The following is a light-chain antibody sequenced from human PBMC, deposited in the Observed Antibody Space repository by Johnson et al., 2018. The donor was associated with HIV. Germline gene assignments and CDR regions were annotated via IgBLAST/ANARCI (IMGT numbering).Light chain of an antibody. V-gene: IGLV1-51*02. CDR2: ENT. CDR1: SSNIGNNY. J-gene: IGLJ1*01. CDR3: GTWDSSLSAGRGV. Sequence: QSVLTQPPSVSAAPGQTVTISCSGSSSNIGNNYVSWYQQLPGTAPKLLIYENTKRPSGIHDRFSGSKSGTSATLGITGLQTGDEADYYCGTWDSSLSAGRGVFGTGTKVTVL.